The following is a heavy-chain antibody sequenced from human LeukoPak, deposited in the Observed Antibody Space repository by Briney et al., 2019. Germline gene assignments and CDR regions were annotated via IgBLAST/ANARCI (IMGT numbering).Heavy chain of an antibody. Sequence: SQTLSLTCTVSGGSISSGDYYWSWIRQPPGKGLEWIGYIYYSGSTYYNPSLKSRVTISVDTSKNQFSLKLSSVTAADTAVYYCARGDPEPGYSYGYGPLDAFDIWGQGTMVTVSS. D-gene: IGHD5-18*01. J-gene: IGHJ3*02. V-gene: IGHV4-30-4*01. CDR3: ARGDPEPGYSYGYGPLDAFDI. CDR2: IYYSGST. CDR1: GGSISSGDYY.